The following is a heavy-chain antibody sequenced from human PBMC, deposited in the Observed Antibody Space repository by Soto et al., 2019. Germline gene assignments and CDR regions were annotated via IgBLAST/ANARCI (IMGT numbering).Heavy chain of an antibody. V-gene: IGHV3-33*01. J-gene: IGHJ4*02. CDR3: ARDSPDSRGWYAHLDK. Sequence: GGSLRLSCVASGFTFSRYGMHWVRQAPGKGLEWVAVTWHDGRNKFYAESVKGRFTISRDNSKSTLYLEVNSLRVEDTAVYYCARDSPDSRGWYAHLDKGGRGTLVTVSS. CDR2: TWHDGRNK. CDR1: GFTFSRYG. D-gene: IGHD6-19*01.